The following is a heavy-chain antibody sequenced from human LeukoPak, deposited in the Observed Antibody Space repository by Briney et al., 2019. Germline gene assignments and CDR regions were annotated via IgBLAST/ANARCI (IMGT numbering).Heavy chain of an antibody. CDR1: GGTFSSYA. Sequence: ASVKVSCKASGGTFSSYAISWVRQAPGQGLEWMGRIIPIFGIANYAQKFQGRVTITADKSTSTAYMELSSLRSEDTAVYYCARDGGSYNWNYCNYFDYWGQGTLVTVSS. V-gene: IGHV1-69*04. J-gene: IGHJ4*02. CDR3: ARDGGSYNWNYCNYFDY. CDR2: IIPIFGIA. D-gene: IGHD1-7*01.